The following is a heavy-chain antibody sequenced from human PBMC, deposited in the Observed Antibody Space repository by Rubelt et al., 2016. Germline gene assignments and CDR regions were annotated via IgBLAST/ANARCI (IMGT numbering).Heavy chain of an antibody. CDR3: ARLLRSYWYFDL. Sequence: VQLVESGGGLIQPGGSLRLSCAASEFTVSSNYMNWVRQAPGKGLEWIGSIYYSGSTYYNPSLKSRVTISVDTSKNQFSLKQCAVTAEDTAVHYCARLLRSYWYFDLWGRGTLVTVSS. CDR2: IYYSGST. CDR1: EFTVSSNY. V-gene: IGHV4-59*05. J-gene: IGHJ2*01.